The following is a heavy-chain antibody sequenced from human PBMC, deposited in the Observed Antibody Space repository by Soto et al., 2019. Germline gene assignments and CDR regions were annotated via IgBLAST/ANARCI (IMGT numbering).Heavy chain of an antibody. CDR3: AKEMGGAAAVYYYYYGMDG. Sequence: GASVKVSCKASGYTFTGYYMHWVRQAPGQGLEWMGWINPNSGGTNYAQKFQGWVTMTRDTSISTAYMELSRLRSDDTAVYYCAKEMGGAAAVYYYYYGMDGWGQGTTVTVAS. J-gene: IGHJ6*02. V-gene: IGHV1-2*04. CDR1: GYTFTGYY. D-gene: IGHD6-13*01. CDR2: INPNSGGT.